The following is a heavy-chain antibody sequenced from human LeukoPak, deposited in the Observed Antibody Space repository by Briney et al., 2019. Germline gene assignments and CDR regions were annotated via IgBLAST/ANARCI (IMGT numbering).Heavy chain of an antibody. V-gene: IGHV1-69*13. D-gene: IGHD2-2*01. CDR2: IIPIFGTA. CDR3: ARERYVRYCSSTSCYEEGYYFDY. J-gene: IGHJ4*02. Sequence: ASVKVSCKASGGTFSSYAISWVRQAPGQGLEWMGGIIPIFGTANYAQKFQGRVTITADESTSTAYMELSSLRSEDTAVYYCARERYVRYCSSTSCYEEGYYFDYWGQGTLVTVSS. CDR1: GGTFSSYA.